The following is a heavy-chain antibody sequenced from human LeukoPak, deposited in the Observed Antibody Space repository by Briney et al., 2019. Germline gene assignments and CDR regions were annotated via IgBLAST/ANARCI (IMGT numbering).Heavy chain of an antibody. Sequence: GESLKISCKASGYSFTNSWIGWVRQMPGKGVGWMGVIHPGDSDTKYSPSFQGQVTISADRSPATAYLQWSSLQASDTAMYYCARRGGYSYGLFYWGQGTRVTVSS. CDR2: IHPGDSDT. CDR1: GYSFTNSW. V-gene: IGHV5-51*01. D-gene: IGHD5-18*01. J-gene: IGHJ4*02. CDR3: ARRGGYSYGLFY.